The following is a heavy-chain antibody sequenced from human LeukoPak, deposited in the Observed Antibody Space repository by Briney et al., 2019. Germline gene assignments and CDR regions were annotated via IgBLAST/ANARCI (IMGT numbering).Heavy chain of an antibody. D-gene: IGHD3-3*01. Sequence: PGGSLRLSCAASVFTFSSYGMHWVRQAPGKGLEWVALIRYDGSNKYYADSVEGRFTISRDNSKNTLYLQMNSLRAEDTAVYYCAKDGDFWSGYVYYMDVWGKGTTVTVPS. CDR3: AKDGDFWSGYVYYMDV. CDR1: VFTFSSYG. V-gene: IGHV3-30*02. CDR2: IRYDGSNK. J-gene: IGHJ6*03.